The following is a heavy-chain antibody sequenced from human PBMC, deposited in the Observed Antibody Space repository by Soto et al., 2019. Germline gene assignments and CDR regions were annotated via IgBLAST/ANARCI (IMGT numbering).Heavy chain of an antibody. CDR1: GFTVSSNY. J-gene: IGHJ6*02. CDR3: ARDLVAARDYYYGMDV. D-gene: IGHD6-6*01. Sequence: GSLRLSCAASGFTVSSNYMSWVRQAPGKGLEWVSVIYSGGSTYYADSVKGRFTISRDNSKNTLYLQMNSLRAEDTAVYYCARDLVAARDYYYGMDVWGQGTTVNVSS. V-gene: IGHV3-53*01. CDR2: IYSGGST.